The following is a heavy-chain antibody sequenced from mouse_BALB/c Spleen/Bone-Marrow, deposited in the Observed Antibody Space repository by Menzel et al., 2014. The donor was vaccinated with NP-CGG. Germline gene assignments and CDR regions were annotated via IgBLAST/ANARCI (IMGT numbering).Heavy chain of an antibody. D-gene: IGHD2-4*01. J-gene: IGHJ3*01. CDR1: GFSFNSYG. V-gene: IGHV5-9-2*01. CDR2: ISGGGSYT. Sequence: EVMLVESGGGLVKSGGSLKLSCAASGFSFNSYGMSWVRQTPEKRLEWVATISGGGSYTFYPDSAKGRFTIPRDNAKNNLYLQLSSLRSEDTALYYCARHAYYDQTEVSFVYWGQGTLVTVSA. CDR3: ARHAYYDQTEVSFVY.